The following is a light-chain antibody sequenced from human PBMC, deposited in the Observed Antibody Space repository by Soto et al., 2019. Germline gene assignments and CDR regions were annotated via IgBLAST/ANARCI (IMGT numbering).Light chain of an antibody. CDR2: NAF. J-gene: IGLJ2*01. Sequence: QSVLTQPASVSGSPGQSITISCTGTSSDVGGYNYVSWSQQHPGRAPKLMIYNAFDRPSGVSNRFSGSKSGNTASLTISGLQAEEEAEYYCSSYRGSNTVVFGGGTKLTVL. V-gene: IGLV2-14*01. CDR1: SSDVGGYNY. CDR3: SSYRGSNTVV.